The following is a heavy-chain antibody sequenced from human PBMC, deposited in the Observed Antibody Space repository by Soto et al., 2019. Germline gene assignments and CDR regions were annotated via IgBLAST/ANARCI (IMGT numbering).Heavy chain of an antibody. CDR3: AGSGSYYPYYYYGMDV. D-gene: IGHD1-26*01. CDR1: GFTFSSYS. Sequence: GGSLRLSRAASGFTFSSYSMNWVRQAPGKGLEWVSYISSSSSTIYYADSVKGRFTISRDNAKNSLYLQMNSLRDEDTAVYYCAGSGSYYPYYYYGMDVWGQGTTVTVSS. CDR2: ISSSSSTI. J-gene: IGHJ6*02. V-gene: IGHV3-48*02.